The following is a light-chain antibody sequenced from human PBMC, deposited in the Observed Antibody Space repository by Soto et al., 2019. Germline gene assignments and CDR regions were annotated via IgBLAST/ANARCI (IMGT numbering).Light chain of an antibody. Sequence: DIQMTQSPSTLSASVGDRVTITCRARQSISSWLAWYQQKPGKAPKLLNYDASSLESGVPSRFSGSGSGTEFTLTISSLQPDDFATYYCQQYNSYWTFGQGTKVEIK. CDR1: QSISSW. CDR2: DAS. J-gene: IGKJ1*01. CDR3: QQYNSYWT. V-gene: IGKV1-5*01.